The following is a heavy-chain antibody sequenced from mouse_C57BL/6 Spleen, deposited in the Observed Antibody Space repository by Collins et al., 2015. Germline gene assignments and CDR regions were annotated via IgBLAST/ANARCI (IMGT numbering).Heavy chain of an antibody. CDR3: ARGHSDY. J-gene: IGHJ2*01. CDR2: INPYNGDT. V-gene: IGHV1-20*02. Sequence: EVQLQQSGPELVKPGASVKISCKASGYSFTGYFMNWVMQSHGKSLEWIGRINPYNGDTFYNQKFKGKATLTVDKSSSTAHMELRSLASEDSAVYYCARGHSDYWGQGTTLTVSS. CDR1: GYSFTGYF.